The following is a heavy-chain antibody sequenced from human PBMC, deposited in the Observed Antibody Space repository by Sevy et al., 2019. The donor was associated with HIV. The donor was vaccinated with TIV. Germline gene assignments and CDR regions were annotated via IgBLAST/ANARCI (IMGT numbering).Heavy chain of an antibody. V-gene: IGHV3-74*01. Sequence: GGSLRLSCAASGFTFTNHWMHCVRQAPGRGLVWVSRINTDGSSTSYADSVKGRFTISRDNAKNTLFLQMNSLRVEGTSVFYCARGPPLRSRNFYVGDRWGQGATVTVSS. CDR2: INTDGSST. CDR1: GFTFTNHW. J-gene: IGHJ4*02. D-gene: IGHD3-16*01. CDR3: ARGPPLRSRNFYVGDR.